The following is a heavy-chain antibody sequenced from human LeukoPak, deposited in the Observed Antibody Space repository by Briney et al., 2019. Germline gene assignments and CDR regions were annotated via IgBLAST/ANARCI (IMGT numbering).Heavy chain of an antibody. CDR1: GFTFSSHW. V-gene: IGHV3-48*01. CDR2: ISSSSSTI. D-gene: IGHD3-9*01. Sequence: GGSLRLSCAASGFTFSSHWMSWVRQTPGKGLEWVSYISSSSSTIYYADSVKGRFTISRDNAKNSLCLQMNSLRAEDTAVYYCARGPYRGNYYDILTGYYYFDYWGQGTLVTVSS. CDR3: ARGPYRGNYYDILTGYYYFDY. J-gene: IGHJ4*02.